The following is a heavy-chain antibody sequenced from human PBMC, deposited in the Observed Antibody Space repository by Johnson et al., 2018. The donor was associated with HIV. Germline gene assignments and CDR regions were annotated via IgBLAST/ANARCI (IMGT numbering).Heavy chain of an antibody. V-gene: IGHV3-30*04. Sequence: QVQLVESGGGVVQPGRSLRLSCAASGFTFSSYALHWVRQAPGKGLEWVAVISYDGSNKYYADSVKGRFTISRDNSKNTLYLQMNSLIPEDTAVYYCCYGSGTYDGPAFDICGQGTVVIVSS. D-gene: IGHD3-10*01. CDR3: CYGSGTYDGPAFDI. J-gene: IGHJ3*02. CDR1: GFTFSSYA. CDR2: ISYDGSNK.